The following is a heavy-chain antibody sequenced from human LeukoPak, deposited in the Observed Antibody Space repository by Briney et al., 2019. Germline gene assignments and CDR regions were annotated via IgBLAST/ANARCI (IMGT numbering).Heavy chain of an antibody. CDR3: AKERVTYYYDSSGYHDY. D-gene: IGHD3-22*01. V-gene: IGHV4-59*01. J-gene: IGHJ4*02. CDR2: IYYSGST. CDR1: GGSISSYY. Sequence: SETLSLTCTVSGGSISSYYWSWIRQPPGKGLEWIGYIYYSGSTNYNPSLKSRVTISVDTSKNQFSLKLSSVTAADTAVYYCAKERVTYYYDSSGYHDYWGQGTLVTVSS.